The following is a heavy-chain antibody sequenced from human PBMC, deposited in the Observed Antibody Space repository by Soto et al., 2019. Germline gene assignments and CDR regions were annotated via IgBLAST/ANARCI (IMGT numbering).Heavy chain of an antibody. CDR3: AHRRGGFYDILTGYQLNWFDP. Sequence: SGPTLVNPTQTLTLTCTFSGFSLSTSGVGVGWIRQPPGKALEWLALIYWNDDKRYSPSLKSRLTITKDTSKNQVVLTMTNMDPVDTATYYCAHRRGGFYDILTGYQLNWFDPWGQGTLVTVSS. CDR1: GFSLSTSGVG. J-gene: IGHJ5*02. D-gene: IGHD3-9*01. CDR2: IYWNDDK. V-gene: IGHV2-5*01.